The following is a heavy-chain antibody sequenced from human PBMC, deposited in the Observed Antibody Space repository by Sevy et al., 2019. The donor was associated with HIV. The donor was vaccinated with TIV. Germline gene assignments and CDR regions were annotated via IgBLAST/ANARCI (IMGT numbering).Heavy chain of an antibody. CDR3: AKRSLGYSGYDYPSPFDY. CDR1: GFTFSSYG. V-gene: IGHV3-30*02. CDR2: IRYDGSNK. J-gene: IGHJ4*02. D-gene: IGHD5-12*01. Sequence: GRSLRLSCAASGFTFSSYGMHWVRQAPGKGLEWVAFIRYDGSNKYYADSVKGRFTISRDNSKNTLYLQMNSLRAEDTAVYYCAKRSLGYSGYDYPSPFDYWGQGTLVTVSS.